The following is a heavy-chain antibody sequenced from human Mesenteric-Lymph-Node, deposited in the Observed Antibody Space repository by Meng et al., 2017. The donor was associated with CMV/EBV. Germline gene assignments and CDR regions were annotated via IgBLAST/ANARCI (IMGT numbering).Heavy chain of an antibody. Sequence: SVKVSCKASGYTFTGYYIHWVRQAPGQGLEWMGGIIPIFGTANYAQKFQGRVTITTDESTSTAYMELSSLGSEDTAVYYCAKHRAGFDPWGQGTLVTVSS. V-gene: IGHV1-69*05. CDR2: IIPIFGTA. CDR3: AKHRAGFDP. J-gene: IGHJ5*02. CDR1: GYTFTGYY.